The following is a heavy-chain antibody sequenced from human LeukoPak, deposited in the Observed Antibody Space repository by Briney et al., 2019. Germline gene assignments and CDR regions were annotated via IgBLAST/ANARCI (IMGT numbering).Heavy chain of an antibody. CDR2: ISGSGDRT. CDR1: GFTFSSYA. J-gene: IGHJ4*02. Sequence: GGSLRLSCAASGFTFSSYAMSWVRQAPGKGLEWVSGISGSGDRTSYGDAVKGRFTISRDNSKNTLYVQMNSLRAEDTAIYYCAKRGRDGYNSPIDYWGQRTLVTVSS. V-gene: IGHV3-23*01. D-gene: IGHD5-24*01. CDR3: AKRGRDGYNSPIDY.